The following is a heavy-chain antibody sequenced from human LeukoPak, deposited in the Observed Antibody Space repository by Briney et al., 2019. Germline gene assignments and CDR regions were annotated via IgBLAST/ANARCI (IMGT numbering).Heavy chain of an antibody. V-gene: IGHV4-59*01. Sequence: SETLSLTCTVSGGSIGSYYWSWIRQPPGKGLEWIGYIYYSGSTNYNPSLKSRVTISVDTSKNQFSLKLSSVTAADTAVYYCARLSSGLRYWGQGTLVTVSS. J-gene: IGHJ4*02. CDR3: ARLSSGLRY. CDR2: IYYSGST. D-gene: IGHD3-22*01. CDR1: GGSIGSYY.